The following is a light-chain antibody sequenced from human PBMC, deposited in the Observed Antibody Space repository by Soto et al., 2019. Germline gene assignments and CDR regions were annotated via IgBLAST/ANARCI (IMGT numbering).Light chain of an antibody. CDR1: SSNIGAHYD. J-gene: IGLJ1*01. CDR3: QSYDNSLTVYV. CDR2: GNS. Sequence: QSVLPHPRSVSWAPGQRVTISCTGSSSNIGAHYDVHWYQQLPGTAPKLLIYGNSNRPSGVPDRFSGSKSGTSASLAITGLQAEDEADYHCQSYDNSLTVYVFGTGTKVTVL. V-gene: IGLV1-40*01.